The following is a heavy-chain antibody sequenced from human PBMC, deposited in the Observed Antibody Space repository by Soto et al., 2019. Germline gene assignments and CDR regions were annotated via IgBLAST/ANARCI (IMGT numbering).Heavy chain of an antibody. CDR1: GYTFTSYD. V-gene: IGHV1-8*01. CDR2: MNPNSGNT. D-gene: IGHD6-13*01. J-gene: IGHJ6*03. Sequence: ASVKVSCKASGYTFTSYDINWVRQATGQGLEWMGWMNPNSGNTGYAQKFQGRVTMTRNTSISTAYMELSSLRSEDTAVYYCARVYDSSSWPDYYYYYMDVWGKGTTVTVS. CDR3: ARVYDSSSWPDYYYYYMDV.